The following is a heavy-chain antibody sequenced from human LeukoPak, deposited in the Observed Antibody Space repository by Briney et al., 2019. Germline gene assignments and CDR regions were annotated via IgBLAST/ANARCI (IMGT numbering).Heavy chain of an antibody. CDR2: INPNSGGT. Sequence: ASVKVSCKASGYTFTGYYIHWVRQAPGQGLEWMGWINPNSGGTNYAQKFQGRVTMTRDTSISTAYMELSGLRSDDTAVYYCATYQYDSGTYLDYWGQGTLVTVSS. CDR3: ATYQYDSGTYLDY. D-gene: IGHD3-10*01. J-gene: IGHJ4*02. V-gene: IGHV1-2*02. CDR1: GYTFTGYY.